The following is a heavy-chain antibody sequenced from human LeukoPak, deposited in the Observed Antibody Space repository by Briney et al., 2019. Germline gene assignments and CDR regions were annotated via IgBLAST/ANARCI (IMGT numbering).Heavy chain of an antibody. V-gene: IGHV3-21*01. J-gene: IGHJ4*02. D-gene: IGHD3-3*01. Sequence: GGSLRLSCAASGFTFSSYSMNWVRQAPGKGLEWVSSISSSSSYIYYADSVKGRFTISRDNAKNSLYLQMKSVRAGDTGVYYWARADSDYEFWSDYYPFDYWGQGTLVTVSS. CDR2: ISSSSSYI. CDR1: GFTFSSYS. CDR3: ARADSDYEFWSDYYPFDY.